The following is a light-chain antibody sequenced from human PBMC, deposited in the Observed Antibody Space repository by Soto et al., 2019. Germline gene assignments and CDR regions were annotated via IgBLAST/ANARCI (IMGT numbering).Light chain of an antibody. CDR2: DAS. J-gene: IGKJ5*01. Sequence: EIVLTQSPGTLSLSPGEGATLSCRASQSVNNNYLAWYQQKPGQAPRLLIYDASHRATGIPVRFSGSGSGTDFTLTISSLEPEDFAVYYCQQRTYSITFGQGTRLEI. CDR1: QSVNNNY. CDR3: QQRTYSIT. V-gene: IGKV3-11*01.